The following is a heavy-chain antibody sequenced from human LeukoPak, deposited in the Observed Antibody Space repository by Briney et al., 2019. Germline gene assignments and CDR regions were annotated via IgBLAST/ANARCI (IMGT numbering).Heavy chain of an antibody. CDR3: ARGGSSSWYNAYYYYMDV. CDR2: INHSGST. V-gene: IGHV4-34*01. D-gene: IGHD6-13*01. J-gene: IGHJ6*03. Sequence: PSETLSLTCAVYGGSFSGYYWSRIRQPPGKGLEWIGEINHSGSTNYNPSLKSRVTISVDTSKNQFSLKLSSVTAADTAVYYCARGGSSSWYNAYYYYMDVWGKGTTVTISS. CDR1: GGSFSGYY.